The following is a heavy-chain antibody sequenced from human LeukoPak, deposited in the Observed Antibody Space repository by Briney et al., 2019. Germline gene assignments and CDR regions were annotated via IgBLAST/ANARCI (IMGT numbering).Heavy chain of an antibody. CDR1: GGSISSYY. CDR2: IYYSGST. CDR3: ARQGYSAYEILDY. J-gene: IGHJ4*02. Sequence: SETLSLTCTVSGGSISSYYWSWIRQPPGKGLEWIGYIYYSGSTNYNPSLKSRVTISVDTSKNQFSLKLSSVTATDTAVYYCARQGYSAYEILDYWGQGTLVTVSS. V-gene: IGHV4-59*08. D-gene: IGHD5-12*01.